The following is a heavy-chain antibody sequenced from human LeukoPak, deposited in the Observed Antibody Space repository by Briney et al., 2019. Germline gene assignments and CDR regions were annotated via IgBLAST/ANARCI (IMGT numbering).Heavy chain of an antibody. D-gene: IGHD2-21*02. V-gene: IGHV4-34*01. CDR1: GGSFSDYF. CDR3: ARFSRITWGDWGDAFDI. J-gene: IGHJ3*02. Sequence: SETLSLTCSVYGGSFSDYFWSWIRQSPGKGLEWIGEIDDGGNTNYNPSLMSRVIVSMEKSKKQFSLVMRSVAAADTAVYYCARFSRITWGDWGDAFDIWGQGTTVIVSS. CDR2: IDDGGNT.